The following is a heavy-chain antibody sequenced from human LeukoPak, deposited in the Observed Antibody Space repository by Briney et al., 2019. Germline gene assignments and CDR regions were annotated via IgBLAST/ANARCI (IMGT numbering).Heavy chain of an antibody. V-gene: IGHV3-48*01. J-gene: IGHJ4*02. CDR2: ISSRSSTI. CDR3: ARALGYCSSASCYYFDN. D-gene: IGHD2-2*01. Sequence: GGSLRLSCAASGFTFSNYAMSWVRQAPGKGLEWVSYISSRSSTIYYADSVKGRFTISRDNAKNSLYLQMNSLRAEDTAVYYCARALGYCSSASCYYFDNWGQGTLVTVSS. CDR1: GFTFSNYA.